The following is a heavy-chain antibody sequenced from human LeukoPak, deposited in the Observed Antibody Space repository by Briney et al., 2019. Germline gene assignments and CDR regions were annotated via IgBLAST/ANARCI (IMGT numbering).Heavy chain of an antibody. CDR1: GYTFTSYG. D-gene: IGHD3-22*01. V-gene: IGHV1-18*01. J-gene: IGHJ4*02. CDR3: ARDFRVPYYYDSSGRCAAY. CDR2: ISAYNGNT. Sequence: ASVKVSCKASGYTFTSYGISWVRQAPGQELEWMGWISAYNGNTNYAQKLQGRVTMTRDTSTSTAYMELRSLRSDDTAVYYCARDFRVPYYYDSSGRCAAYWGQGTLVTVSS.